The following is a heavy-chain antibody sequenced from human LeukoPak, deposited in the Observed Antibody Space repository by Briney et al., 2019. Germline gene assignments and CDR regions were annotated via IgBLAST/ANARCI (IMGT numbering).Heavy chain of an antibody. J-gene: IGHJ6*03. V-gene: IGHV4-34*01. Sequence: SETLSLTCAVYGGSFSGYYWSWIRQPPGEGLEWIGEINHSGSTNYNPSLKSRVTISVDTSKNQFSLKLSSVTAADTAVYYCARGVHWNYYYYYMDVWGKGTTVTVSS. CDR3: ARGVHWNYYYYYMDV. CDR1: GGSFSGYY. D-gene: IGHD1-1*01. CDR2: INHSGST.